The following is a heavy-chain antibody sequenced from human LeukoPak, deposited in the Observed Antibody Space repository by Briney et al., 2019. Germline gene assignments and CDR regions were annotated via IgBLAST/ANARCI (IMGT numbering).Heavy chain of an antibody. CDR3: ARSYNSGSYYPYYFDY. V-gene: IGHV4-59*11. J-gene: IGHJ4*02. D-gene: IGHD3-10*01. Sequence: PSETLSLTCTVSGGSISSHFWSWVRQPPGKGLEWIGSIYYTGSTNYNPSLKSRITMSVDTSKNQFSLKLNSVTAADTAVHYCARSYNSGSYYPYYFDYWGQGTLVTVSS. CDR2: IYYTGST. CDR1: GGSISSHF.